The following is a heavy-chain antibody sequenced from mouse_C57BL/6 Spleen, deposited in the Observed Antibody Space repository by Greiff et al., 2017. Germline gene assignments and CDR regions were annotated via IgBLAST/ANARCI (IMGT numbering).Heavy chain of an antibody. CDR3: ARYGGYSYAMDY. D-gene: IGHD2-3*01. CDR2: IRNKANGYTT. J-gene: IGHJ4*01. CDR1: GFTFTDYY. V-gene: IGHV7-3*01. Sequence: EVKLMESGGGLVQPGGSLSLSCAASGFTFTDYYMSWVRQPPGKALEWLGFIRNKANGYTTEYSASVKGRFTISRDNSQSSLYLQMNALRAEDSATYYCARYGGYSYAMDYWGQGTSVTVSS.